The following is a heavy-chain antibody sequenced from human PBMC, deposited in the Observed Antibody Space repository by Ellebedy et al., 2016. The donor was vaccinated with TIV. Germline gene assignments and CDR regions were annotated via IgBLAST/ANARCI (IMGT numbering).Heavy chain of an antibody. Sequence: SETLSLXXTVSGGSISTFYWSWIRQPPGKGLEWIAYISYSRSTNYNPSLKSRATISIDTSKNQFSLKLSSVIAADTAVYYCARVKDYDSGNNDAFDLWGQGTMVTVSS. V-gene: IGHV4-59*01. CDR1: GGSISTFY. CDR2: ISYSRST. D-gene: IGHD3-22*01. J-gene: IGHJ3*01. CDR3: ARVKDYDSGNNDAFDL.